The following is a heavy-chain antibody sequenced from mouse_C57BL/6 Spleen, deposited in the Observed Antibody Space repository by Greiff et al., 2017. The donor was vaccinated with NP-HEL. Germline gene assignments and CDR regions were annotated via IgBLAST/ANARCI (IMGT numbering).Heavy chain of an antibody. Sequence: QVQLKQSGAELMKPGASVKLSCKATGYTFTGYWIEWVKQRPGHGLEWIGEILPGSGSTNYNEKFKGKATFTADTSSNTAYMQLSSLTTEDSAIYYCARKQFYYGSSQSFDYWGQGTTLTVSS. CDR1: GYTFTGYW. J-gene: IGHJ2*01. CDR2: ILPGSGST. V-gene: IGHV1-9*01. CDR3: ARKQFYYGSSQSFDY. D-gene: IGHD1-1*01.